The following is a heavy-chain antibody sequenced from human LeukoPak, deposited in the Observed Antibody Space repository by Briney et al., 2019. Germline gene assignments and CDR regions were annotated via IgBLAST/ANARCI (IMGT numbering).Heavy chain of an antibody. Sequence: GASVKVSCKASGYTFTSYYMHWVRQAPGQGLEWMGWISTYNGNTNYAQKLQGRVTMTTDTSTSTAYMELRSLRSDDTAVYYCAKDRWRDGSSSFDNWGQGTLVTVSS. CDR2: ISTYNGNT. CDR1: GYTFTSYY. J-gene: IGHJ4*02. D-gene: IGHD6-6*01. CDR3: AKDRWRDGSSSFDN. V-gene: IGHV1-18*04.